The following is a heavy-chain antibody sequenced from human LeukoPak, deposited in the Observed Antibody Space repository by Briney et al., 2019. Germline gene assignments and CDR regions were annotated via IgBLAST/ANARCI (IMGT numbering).Heavy chain of an antibody. CDR1: GGTFSSYA. V-gene: IGHV1-69*13. CDR2: IIPIFGTA. D-gene: IGHD3-3*02. J-gene: IGHJ6*03. CDR3: ARSRIFGVVIAFYYYMDV. Sequence: ASVKVSCKASGGTFSSYATSWVRQAPGQGLEWMGGIIPIFGTANYAQKFQGRVTITADESTSTAYMELSSLRSEDTAVYYCARSRIFGVVIAFYYYMDVWGKGTTVTVSS.